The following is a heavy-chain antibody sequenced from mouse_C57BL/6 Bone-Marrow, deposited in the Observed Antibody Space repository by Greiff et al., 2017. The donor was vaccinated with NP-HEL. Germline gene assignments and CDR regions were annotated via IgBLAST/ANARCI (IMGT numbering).Heavy chain of an antibody. J-gene: IGHJ3*01. Sequence: VKLVESGPGLVQPSQSLSITCTVSGFSLTSYGVHWVRQSPGKGLEWLGVIWSGGSTDYNAAFISRLSISKDNSKSQVFFKMNSLQADDTAIYYCARNRYYGSSPAWFAYWGQGTLVTVSA. V-gene: IGHV2-2*01. CDR1: GFSLTSYG. CDR2: IWSGGST. CDR3: ARNRYYGSSPAWFAY. D-gene: IGHD1-1*01.